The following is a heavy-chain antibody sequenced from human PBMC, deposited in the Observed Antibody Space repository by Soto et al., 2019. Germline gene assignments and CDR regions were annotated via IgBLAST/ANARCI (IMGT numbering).Heavy chain of an antibody. J-gene: IGHJ6*02. CDR2: IDPSDSYT. V-gene: IGHV5-10-1*01. CDR3: ARRSADGYYYYYGMDV. Sequence: PXASLKISCKGYGYSFTSYWISWVRQMPGKGLEWMGRIDPSDSYTNYSPSFQGHVTISADKSISTAYLQWSSLRASDTAMYYCARRSADGYYYYYGMDVWGQGTTVTVSS. D-gene: IGHD2-2*01. CDR1: GYSFTSYW.